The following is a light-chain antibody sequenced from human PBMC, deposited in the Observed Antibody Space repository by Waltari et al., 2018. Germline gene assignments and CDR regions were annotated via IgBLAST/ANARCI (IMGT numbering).Light chain of an antibody. CDR2: GTN. CDR3: QSYDTTLSVV. J-gene: IGLJ2*01. V-gene: IGLV1-40*01. Sequence: GKAPKLIIYGTNTRPLGVPDRFFGSQYGTSASLAIIGLQAEDEGDYYCQSYDTTLSVVFGGGTKLTVL.